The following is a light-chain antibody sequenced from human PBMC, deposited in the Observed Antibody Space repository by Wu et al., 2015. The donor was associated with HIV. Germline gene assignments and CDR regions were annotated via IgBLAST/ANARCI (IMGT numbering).Light chain of an antibody. CDR3: QQLSAFRWT. J-gene: IGKJ1*01. CDR1: QSINTW. CDR2: RAS. V-gene: IGKV1-5*03. Sequence: DIQMTQSPSTLSASVGDRVTITCRASQSINTWLAWYQQKPGRAPKLLFFRASILENGVPSRFNGSGSGREFTLTINNLQPDDSATYYCQQLSAFRWTFGRGTKVQI.